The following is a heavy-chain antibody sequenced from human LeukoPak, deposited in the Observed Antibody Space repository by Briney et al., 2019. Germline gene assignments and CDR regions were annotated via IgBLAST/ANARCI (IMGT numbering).Heavy chain of an antibody. CDR3: AKGPEP. J-gene: IGHJ5*02. V-gene: IGHV4-4*07. CDR2: IFTDGGA. Sequence: SETLSLTCTASGGSISGYYWSWFRQPAGKGLEWIGRIFTDGGATYNPSLKSRVTMSVDTSKNQFSLKVRSVTAADTAVYYCAKGPEPWGQGTLVTVSS. CDR1: GGSISGYY.